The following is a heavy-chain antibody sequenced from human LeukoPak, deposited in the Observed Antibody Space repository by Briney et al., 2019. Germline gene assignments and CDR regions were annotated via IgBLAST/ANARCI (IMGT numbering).Heavy chain of an antibody. Sequence: GASVKVSCKASGYTFTGYYMHWVRQAPGQGLEWMGWINPNSGGTNYAQKFQGRVTMTRDTSISTAYMELSRLRSDDTAVYYCAREGQWLVRRRVGGYFDYWGQGTLVTVSS. J-gene: IGHJ4*02. CDR3: AREGQWLVRRRVGGYFDY. CDR1: GYTFTGYY. CDR2: INPNSGGT. V-gene: IGHV1-2*02. D-gene: IGHD6-19*01.